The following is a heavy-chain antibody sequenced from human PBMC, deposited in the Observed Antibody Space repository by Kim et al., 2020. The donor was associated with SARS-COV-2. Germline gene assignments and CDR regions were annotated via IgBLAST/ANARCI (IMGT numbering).Heavy chain of an antibody. Sequence: SVKVSCKASGGTFSSYAISWVRQAPGQGLEWMGGIIPIFGTANYAQKFQGRVTITADESTSTAYMELSSLRSEDTAVYYCARDSIGGYYDSSGYQSPIYYYYGMDVWGQGTTVTVSS. V-gene: IGHV1-69*13. CDR1: GGTFSSYA. J-gene: IGHJ6*02. D-gene: IGHD3-22*01. CDR3: ARDSIGGYYDSSGYQSPIYYYYGMDV. CDR2: IIPIFGTA.